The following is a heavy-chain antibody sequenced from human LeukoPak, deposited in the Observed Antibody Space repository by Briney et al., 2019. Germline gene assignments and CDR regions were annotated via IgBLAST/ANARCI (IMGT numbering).Heavy chain of an antibody. Sequence: NPGGSLRLSCAGSGFTFSRFSMIWVRQAPGKGLEWVASISSGSHHKYHADSVKGRFTVSRDNDKNSLFLQMNSLRAEDTALYSCATRLTADSYEASDIWGQGTMVTVSS. J-gene: IGHJ3*02. V-gene: IGHV3-21*06. CDR1: GFTFSRFS. CDR3: ATRLTADSYEASDI. D-gene: IGHD6-13*01. CDR2: ISSGSHHK.